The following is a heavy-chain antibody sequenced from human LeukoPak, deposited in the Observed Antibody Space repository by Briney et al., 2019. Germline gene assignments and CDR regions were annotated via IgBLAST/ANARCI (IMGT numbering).Heavy chain of an antibody. Sequence: GRSLRLSCAASGFTFSSYGMHWVRQAPGKGLEWVAVIWYDGSNKYYADSVKGRFTISRDNSKNTLYLQMNSLRAEDTAVYYCARDPESSGYSYGYRHYFDYWGQGTLVTVSS. V-gene: IGHV3-33*01. CDR1: GFTFSSYG. CDR3: ARDPESSGYSYGYRHYFDY. CDR2: IWYDGSNK. J-gene: IGHJ4*02. D-gene: IGHD5-18*01.